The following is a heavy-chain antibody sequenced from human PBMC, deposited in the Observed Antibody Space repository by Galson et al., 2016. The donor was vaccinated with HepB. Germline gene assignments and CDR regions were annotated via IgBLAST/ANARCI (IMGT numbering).Heavy chain of an antibody. CDR2: IFHGGNT. CDR1: GDSISSTDYF. D-gene: IGHD1-1*01. V-gene: IGHV4-39*01. Sequence: ETLSLTCSVSGDSISSTDYFWAWMRQPPGKGLEWIGNIFHGGNTQYNPSLQSRVTISVDTSNNQYSLKLSSLTAADTALYYCAGTTISLYGILGSASDIWGRGTMVSVSS. CDR3: AGTTISLYGILGSASDI. J-gene: IGHJ3*02.